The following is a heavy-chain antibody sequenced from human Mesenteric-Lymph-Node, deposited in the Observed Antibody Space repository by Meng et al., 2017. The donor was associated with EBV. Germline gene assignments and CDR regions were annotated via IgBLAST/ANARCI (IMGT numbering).Heavy chain of an antibody. Sequence: EVQLVESRGGLGKPGGSLRLSCAASGFNFSSHNMNWVRQAPGKGLEWVSSISSSSRYIYYAAPVKGRFTISRDNAKNSLYLQMNSLRAEDTAVYYCARVISADGRLDYWGQGTLVTVSS. J-gene: IGHJ4*02. CDR2: ISSSSRYI. D-gene: IGHD3-10*01. CDR3: ARVISADGRLDY. V-gene: IGHV3-21*01. CDR1: GFNFSSHN.